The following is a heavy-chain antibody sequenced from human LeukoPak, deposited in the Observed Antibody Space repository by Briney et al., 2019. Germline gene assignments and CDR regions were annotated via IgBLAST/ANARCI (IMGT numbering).Heavy chain of an antibody. V-gene: IGHV4-30-4*08. Sequence: PSETLSLTCTVSGGSISSGDYYWSWIRQPPGKGLEWIGYIYYSGSTYYNPSLKSRVTISVDTSKNQFSLKLSSVTAADTAVYYCARGPAGGLYYFDYWGQGTLVTVSS. D-gene: IGHD4-23*01. J-gene: IGHJ4*02. CDR1: GGSISSGDYY. CDR3: ARGPAGGLYYFDY. CDR2: IYYSGST.